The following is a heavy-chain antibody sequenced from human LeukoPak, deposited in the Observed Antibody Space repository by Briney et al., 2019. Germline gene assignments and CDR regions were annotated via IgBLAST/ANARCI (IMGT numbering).Heavy chain of an antibody. D-gene: IGHD3-10*01. CDR2: MNPNSGYA. CDR3: ARGEYYGSGSWGY. Sequence: ASVKVSCKASGHSFISYDINWVRQAPGQGLEWMGWMNPNSGYAGSAQKFQGRVTSTRDTSTGTAYLELSSLRSEDTAVYFCARGEYYGSGSWGYWGQGTLVTVSS. V-gene: IGHV1-8*02. CDR1: GHSFISYD. J-gene: IGHJ4*02.